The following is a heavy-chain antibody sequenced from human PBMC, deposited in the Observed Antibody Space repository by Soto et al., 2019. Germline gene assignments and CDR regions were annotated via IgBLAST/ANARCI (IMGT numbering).Heavy chain of an antibody. CDR2: IWYDGSNK. D-gene: IGHD4-17*01. CDR3: ARDRKYGDYVDY. Sequence: VAVIWYDGSNKYYADSVKGRFTISRDNSKNTLYLQMNSLRAEDTAVYYCARDRKYGDYVDYWGQGTLVTVSS. J-gene: IGHJ4*02. V-gene: IGHV3-33*01.